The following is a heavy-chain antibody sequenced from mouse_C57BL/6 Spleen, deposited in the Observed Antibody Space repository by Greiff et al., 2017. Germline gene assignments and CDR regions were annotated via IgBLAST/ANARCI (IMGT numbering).Heavy chain of an antibody. V-gene: IGHV2-5*01. D-gene: IGHD2-1*01. CDR1: GFSLTSYG. Sequence: QVQLKQSGPGLVQPSQSLSITCSVSGFSLTSYGVHWVRQSPGKGLDWLGVIWRGGSTDYNAAFMSRLSITKDNSKSQVFFKMNSLQADDTAIYYCAKTRGPHYYGNYQGYYAMDYWGQGTSVTVSS. J-gene: IGHJ4*01. CDR2: IWRGGST. CDR3: AKTRGPHYYGNYQGYYAMDY.